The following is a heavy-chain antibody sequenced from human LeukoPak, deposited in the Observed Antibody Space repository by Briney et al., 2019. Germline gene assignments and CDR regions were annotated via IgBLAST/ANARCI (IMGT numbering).Heavy chain of an antibody. V-gene: IGHV3-23*01. D-gene: IGHD6-19*01. J-gene: IGHJ4*02. CDR2: ISGSGGST. Sequence: PGGSLRLSCAASGFTFSSYAMSWVRQAPGKGLEWVSAISGSGGSTHYADSVKGRFAISRDNSKNTLYLQMNSLRAEDTAVYYCAKHSGSGFDYWGQGTLVTVSS. CDR3: AKHSGSGFDY. CDR1: GFTFSSYA.